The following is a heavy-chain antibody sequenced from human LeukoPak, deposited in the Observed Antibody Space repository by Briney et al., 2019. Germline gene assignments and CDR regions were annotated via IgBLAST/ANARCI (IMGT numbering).Heavy chain of an antibody. CDR3: AKHLYDSSGSDFDY. J-gene: IGHJ4*02. Sequence: GGSLRLSCAASGFTFSSYAMSWVRQAPGKGLEWVSAISGSGGSTYYADSVKGRFTISRDNCKNTLYLQMNSLRAEDTAVYYCAKHLYDSSGSDFDYWGQGTLVTVSS. D-gene: IGHD3-22*01. CDR2: ISGSGGST. V-gene: IGHV3-23*01. CDR1: GFTFSSYA.